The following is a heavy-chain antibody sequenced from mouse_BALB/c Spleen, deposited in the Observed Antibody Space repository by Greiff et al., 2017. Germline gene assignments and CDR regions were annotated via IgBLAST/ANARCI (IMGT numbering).Heavy chain of an antibody. CDR3: ARRSTGFAY. Sequence: VQLKESGPGLVKPSQSLSLTCSVTGYSITSGYYWNWIRQFPGNKLEWMGYISYDGSNNYNPSLKNRISITRDTSKNQFFLKLNSVTTEDTATYYCARRSTGFAYWGQGTLVTVSA. CDR1: GYSITSGYY. J-gene: IGHJ3*01. CDR2: ISYDGSN. V-gene: IGHV3-6*02.